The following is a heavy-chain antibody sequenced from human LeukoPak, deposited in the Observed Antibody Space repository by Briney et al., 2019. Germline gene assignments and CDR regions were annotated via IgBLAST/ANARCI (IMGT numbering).Heavy chain of an antibody. Sequence: PSETLSLTCTVSGGSISSGSYYWSWIRQPAGKGLEWIGRIYTSGSTNYNPSLKSRVTISVDTSKNQFSLKLSSVTAADTAVYYCARGPARGAFDIWGQGTMVTVSS. V-gene: IGHV4-61*02. CDR1: GGSISSGSYY. CDR3: ARGPARGAFDI. CDR2: IYTSGST. J-gene: IGHJ3*02.